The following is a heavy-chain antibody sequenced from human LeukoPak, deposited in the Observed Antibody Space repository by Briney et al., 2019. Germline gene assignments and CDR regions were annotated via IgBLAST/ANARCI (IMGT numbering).Heavy chain of an antibody. D-gene: IGHD3-10*01. J-gene: IGHJ6*02. V-gene: IGHV3-30*18. CDR1: GFTFTNYG. Sequence: GGSLRLSCAASGFTFTNYGMHWVRQAPGKGLEWVAVVSSDATNKYYADSVKGRFTISRENSKNTLYLQMNRLRGEDTAVYYCAKGRVWFGELLFTMDVWGQGTTVTVSS. CDR3: AKGRVWFGELLFTMDV. CDR2: VSSDATNK.